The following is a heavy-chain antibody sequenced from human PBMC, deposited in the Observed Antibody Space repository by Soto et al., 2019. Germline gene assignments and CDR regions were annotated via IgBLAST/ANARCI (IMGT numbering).Heavy chain of an antibody. CDR2: ISSSSSTI. D-gene: IGHD3-9*01. V-gene: IGHV3-48*01. CDR1: GFTFSSYS. CDR3: ARDDGILTGYYLLPDY. J-gene: IGHJ4*02. Sequence: GGSLRLSCAASGFTFSSYSMNWVRQAPGKGLEWVSYISSSSSTIYYADSVKGRFTISRDNAKNSLYLQMNSLRAEDTAVYYCARDDGILTGYYLLPDYWGQGTLVTVSS.